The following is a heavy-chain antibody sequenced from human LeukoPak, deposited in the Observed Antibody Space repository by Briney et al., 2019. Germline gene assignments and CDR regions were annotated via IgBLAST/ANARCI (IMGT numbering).Heavy chain of an antibody. CDR1: VFTSSTHG. Sequence: GGPFRLPCTPPVFTSSTHGSHWVPQPPGKGPYWLPVIWYDGSNKYYGDSVKGRFTISRDNSKKTLYLQMNSLRVEDTAVYYCARGDGYNDAEYLQHWGQGTLVTVS. J-gene: IGHJ1*01. V-gene: IGHV3-33*01. D-gene: IGHD5-24*01. CDR2: IWYDGSNK. CDR3: ARGDGYNDAEYLQH.